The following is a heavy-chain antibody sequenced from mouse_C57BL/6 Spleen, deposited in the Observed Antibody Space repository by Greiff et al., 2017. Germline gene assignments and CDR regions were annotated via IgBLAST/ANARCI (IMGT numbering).Heavy chain of an antibody. D-gene: IGHD1-1*01. CDR2: IYPGNSDT. Sequence: VQLQQSGTVLSRPGASVKMSCKTSGYTFTSYWMHWVKQRPGQGLEWIGAIYPGNSDTSYNQKFKGKAKLTAVTSASTAYMELSSLTNEDSAVYYCTATVVASRAMDYWGQGTSVTVSS. J-gene: IGHJ4*01. CDR3: TATVVASRAMDY. CDR1: GYTFTSYW. V-gene: IGHV1-5*01.